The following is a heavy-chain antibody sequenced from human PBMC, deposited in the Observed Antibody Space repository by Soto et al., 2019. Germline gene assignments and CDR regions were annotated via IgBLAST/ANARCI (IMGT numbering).Heavy chain of an antibody. Sequence: GESLKISCKGSGYSFTSYWISRVRQMPGKGLEWMGRIDPSDSYTNYSPSFQGHVTISADKSISTAYLQWSSLKASDTAMYYCARHSTYYDFWSGYASTWFDPWGQGTLVTVSS. J-gene: IGHJ5*02. CDR1: GYSFTSYW. D-gene: IGHD3-3*01. CDR2: IDPSDSYT. V-gene: IGHV5-10-1*01. CDR3: ARHSTYYDFWSGYASTWFDP.